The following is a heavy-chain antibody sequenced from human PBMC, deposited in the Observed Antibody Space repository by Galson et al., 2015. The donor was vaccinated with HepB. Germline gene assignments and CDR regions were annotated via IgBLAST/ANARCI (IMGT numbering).Heavy chain of an antibody. D-gene: IGHD3-3*01. CDR1: GYTFTSYY. CDR3: ARNIGDFWRRLDF. J-gene: IGHJ4*02. V-gene: IGHV1-46*03. Sequence: SVKVSCKASGYTFTSYYMHWVRQAPGRGLEWMGVINPSGGSTNYAQKFQGRVTMTRDTSTSTVYMELRSLRSEDTAVYYCARNIGDFWRRLDFWGQGTLVTVSS. CDR2: INPSGGST.